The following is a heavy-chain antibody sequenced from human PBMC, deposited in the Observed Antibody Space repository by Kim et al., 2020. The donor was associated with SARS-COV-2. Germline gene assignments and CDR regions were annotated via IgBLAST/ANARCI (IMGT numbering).Heavy chain of an antibody. CDR2: ISGSGGRT. J-gene: IGHJ4*02. D-gene: IGHD2-15*01. CDR1: GFTFSTYA. V-gene: IGHV3-23*01. CDR3: GTIIEGYCSDASCYY. Sequence: GGSLRLSCAASGFTFSTYAMSWVRQAPGKGLEWVSAISGSGGRTNYADSVKGRFTISRDNSKNTMYLQMTSLRAEDTAVYYCGTIIEGYCSDASCYYWGQGTLVTVSS.